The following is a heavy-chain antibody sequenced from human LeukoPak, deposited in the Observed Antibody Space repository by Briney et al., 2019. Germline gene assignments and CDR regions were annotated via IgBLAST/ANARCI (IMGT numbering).Heavy chain of an antibody. CDR2: VYPSGT. V-gene: IGHV4-4*09. Sequence: SETLSLTCNVSGGSISTYYWNWIRRPPGKGLEWIGYVYPSGTDYNPSLKSRLTISVDTSKNQFSLKLTSVTVADTAFYYCARAPPPMYRSSAPFDHWGQGILVTASS. CDR3: ARAPPPMYRSSAPFDH. D-gene: IGHD6-6*01. CDR1: GGSISTYY. J-gene: IGHJ4*02.